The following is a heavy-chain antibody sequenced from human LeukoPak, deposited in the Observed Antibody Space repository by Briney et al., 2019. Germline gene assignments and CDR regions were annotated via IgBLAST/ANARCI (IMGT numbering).Heavy chain of an antibody. CDR1: GFTFSSYG. CDR3: ASTGDDY. D-gene: IGHD3-16*01. CDR2: ISGSGDST. V-gene: IGHV3-23*01. Sequence: GGSPRLSCAASGFTFSSYGMSWVRQAPGKGLEWVSAISGSGDSTYYADSVKGRFTISRDNAKNSLYLQMNSLRAEDTAVYYCASTGDDYWGQGTLVTVSS. J-gene: IGHJ4*02.